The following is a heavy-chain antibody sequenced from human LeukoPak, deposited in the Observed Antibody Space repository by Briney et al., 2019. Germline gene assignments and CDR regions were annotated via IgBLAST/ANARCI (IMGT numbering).Heavy chain of an antibody. Sequence: SETLSLTCAVYGGSFSGYYWSWIRQPPGKGLEWIGEINHSGSTNYNPSLKSRATISVDPSKNQLSMKLSSVTAADTAVYYCARGRCSSTSCYCDYWGQGTLVTVSS. J-gene: IGHJ4*02. CDR2: INHSGST. CDR3: ARGRCSSTSCYCDY. D-gene: IGHD2-2*01. CDR1: GGSFSGYY. V-gene: IGHV4-34*01.